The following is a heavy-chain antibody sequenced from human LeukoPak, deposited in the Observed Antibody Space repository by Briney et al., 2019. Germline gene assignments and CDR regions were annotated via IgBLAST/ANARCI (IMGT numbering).Heavy chain of an antibody. CDR3: ARIAVTTGLDYFDF. V-gene: IGHV4-39*01. CDR2: IFYSGIT. CDR1: GGSISSSSYY. J-gene: IGHJ4*02. Sequence: SETLSLTCTVSGGSISSSSYYWGWIRQPPGKGLEWIGSIFYSGITYYNPPLKSRVTISVDTSKNQFSLKLSSVTAADTAVYFCARIAVTTGLDYFDFWGQGTLVTVSS. D-gene: IGHD4-4*01.